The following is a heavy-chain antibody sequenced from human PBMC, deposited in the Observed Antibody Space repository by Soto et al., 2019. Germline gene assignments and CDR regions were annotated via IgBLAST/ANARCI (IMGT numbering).Heavy chain of an antibody. V-gene: IGHV4-39*01. CDR2: IYSIGNT. CDR3: RRSSRYSTDV. CDR1: GASIGSSAY. J-gene: IGHJ6*02. D-gene: IGHD6-19*01. Sequence: SETLCLTCTVSGASIGSSAYWGWIRQPPGKGLEWIGSIYSIGNTYYNPSLKSGVTISADTSKNQSSLNLISVTAADTAVYYCRRSSRYSTDVWGQGITVTVSS.